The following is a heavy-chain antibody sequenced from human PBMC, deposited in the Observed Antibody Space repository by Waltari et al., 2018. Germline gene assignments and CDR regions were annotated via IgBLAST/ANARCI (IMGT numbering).Heavy chain of an antibody. J-gene: IGHJ3*02. D-gene: IGHD3-3*01. CDR3: ARGPVTIFGVVSAFDI. V-gene: IGHV1-3*01. CDR1: GYTFTSYA. CDR2: INAGNGNT. Sequence: QVQLVQSGAEVKKPGASVKVSCKASGYTFTSYAMHWVRQAPGQRLEWMGWINAGNGNTKYSQKFQGRVTITRDTSASTAYMELSSLRSEDTAVYYCARGPVTIFGVVSAFDIWGQGTMVTVSS.